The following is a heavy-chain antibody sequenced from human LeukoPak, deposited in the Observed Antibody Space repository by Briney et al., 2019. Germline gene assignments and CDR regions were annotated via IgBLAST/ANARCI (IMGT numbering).Heavy chain of an antibody. CDR1: GGSISDYY. V-gene: IGHV4-59*01. Sequence: YPSETLSLTCSVSGGSISDYYWSWIRQPPGRGLEWVGYIRASGTTNYNSSLKSRVSISLDTSKNLFSLRLTSVTAADTAVYYCARDFKRGAVAGIGDAFDIWGQGTMVTVSS. J-gene: IGHJ3*02. CDR2: IRASGTT. D-gene: IGHD6-19*01. CDR3: ARDFKRGAVAGIGDAFDI.